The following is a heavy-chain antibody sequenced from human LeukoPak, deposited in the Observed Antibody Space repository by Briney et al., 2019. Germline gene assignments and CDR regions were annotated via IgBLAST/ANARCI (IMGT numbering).Heavy chain of an antibody. D-gene: IGHD2-15*01. Sequence: GGSLRLSCAASGFTFSSYWMNWVRQAPGKGLERVSAISGSDDGTYYADSVKGRFTISRDNSRNTLYLQMNTLRAEDTAVYFCAKSPVSSCRGSFCYPFDYWGQGNLVTVSS. CDR1: GFTFSSYW. CDR2: ISGSDDGT. V-gene: IGHV3-23*01. CDR3: AKSPVSSCRGSFCYPFDY. J-gene: IGHJ4*02.